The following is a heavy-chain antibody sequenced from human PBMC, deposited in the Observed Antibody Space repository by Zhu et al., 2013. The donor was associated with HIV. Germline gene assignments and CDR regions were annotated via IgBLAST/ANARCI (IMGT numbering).Heavy chain of an antibody. CDR3: ARGVKTTSSTLLVEVTYYFDL. CDR1: GYTFTNND. CDR2: MNPNSGNR. J-gene: IGHJ4*02. Sequence: QVQLVQSGAEVKKPGASVKVSCKASGYTFTNNDINWVRQATGQGLEWMGWMNPNSGNRGYAQKFQGRVTMTRNTSISTAYMELSGLRSDDTALYFCARGVKTTSSTLLVEVTYYFDLWGQGTVVTVSS. D-gene: IGHD3-22*01. V-gene: IGHV1-8*01.